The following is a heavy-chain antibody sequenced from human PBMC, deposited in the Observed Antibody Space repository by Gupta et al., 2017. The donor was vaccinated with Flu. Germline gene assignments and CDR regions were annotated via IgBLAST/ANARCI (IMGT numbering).Heavy chain of an antibody. CDR2: SSGSGGST. Sequence: EVQLLESGGGLVQPGGSLRLSCASSGFTFSSYAMSWVRQAPGKGLEWVSASSGSGGSTYYADSVKGRFTISRDNSKNTLYLQMNSLRAEDTAVYYCAKSSGSSSSIPPYYFDYWGQGTLVTVSS. J-gene: IGHJ4*02. CDR1: GFTFSSYA. CDR3: AKSSGSSSSIPPYYFDY. V-gene: IGHV3-23*01. D-gene: IGHD6-6*01.